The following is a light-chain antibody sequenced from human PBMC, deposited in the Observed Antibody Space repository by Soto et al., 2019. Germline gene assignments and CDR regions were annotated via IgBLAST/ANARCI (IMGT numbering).Light chain of an antibody. CDR2: DAS. Sequence: DIVMTQSPATLSVSPGERATLSCRASQSVSSNLAWYQQKPGQAPRLLIYDASNRATGIPARFSGSGSGTDFTLTISSLEPEDFAVYYCQQRSNWPPWTFGQGTKVDIK. CDR3: QQRSNWPPWT. J-gene: IGKJ1*01. V-gene: IGKV3-11*01. CDR1: QSVSSN.